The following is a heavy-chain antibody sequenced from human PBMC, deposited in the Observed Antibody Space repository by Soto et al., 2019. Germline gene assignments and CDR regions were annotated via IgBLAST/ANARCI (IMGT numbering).Heavy chain of an antibody. CDR1: GGTFTNYV. CDR3: ARGRSSPNFDP. CDR2: LIPIFGAA. V-gene: IGHV1-69*01. J-gene: IGHJ5*02. Sequence: QVQLVQSGAEVRKPGSSVKVSCKISGGTFTNYVISWLRQAPGQGLEWMGGLIPIFGAANLAQKFQGRVTITADESTSTVNMELSSLTSEDTDVYYCARGRSSPNFDPCGQGTLVTVSS. D-gene: IGHD6-6*01.